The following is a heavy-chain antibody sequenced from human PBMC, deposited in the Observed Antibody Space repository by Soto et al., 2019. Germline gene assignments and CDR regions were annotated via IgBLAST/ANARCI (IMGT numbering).Heavy chain of an antibody. CDR2: INPNSGGT. V-gene: IGHV1-2*04. Sequence: SVKVSCEACGYTFTGYYMHWVRQAPGQGLEWMGWINPNSGGTNYAQKFQGWVTMTRDTSISTAYMELSRLRSDDTAVYYCAREGAPQLTTGNWFDPWGQGTLVTVSS. CDR1: GYTFTGYY. CDR3: AREGAPQLTTGNWFDP. D-gene: IGHD1-1*01. J-gene: IGHJ5*02.